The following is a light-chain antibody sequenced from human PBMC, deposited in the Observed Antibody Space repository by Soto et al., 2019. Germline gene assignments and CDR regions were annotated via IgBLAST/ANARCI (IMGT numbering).Light chain of an antibody. Sequence: DIVTTQSPATLSESPGERVTLSCRASQSVSSNLAWYQQKPGQPPRLLIYDATSRATGIPSRFSGSGSGTDFTLTITSLQSEAFAVYFCQQYHDWPPLTFGGGTKVEIK. CDR1: QSVSSN. V-gene: IGKV3D-15*01. CDR2: DAT. J-gene: IGKJ4*01. CDR3: QQYHDWPPLT.